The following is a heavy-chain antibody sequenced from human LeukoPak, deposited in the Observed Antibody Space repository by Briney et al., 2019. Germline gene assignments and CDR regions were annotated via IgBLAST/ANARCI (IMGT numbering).Heavy chain of an antibody. Sequence: PGGSLRLSCAASGFTLSSYSMHWGRQAPGKGREFGSAISKNGRNTYYGNSMKGRFTISRDISKNTLYLQMGSLRPEDMAVYYCARVDSGSACASWGQGILVTVSS. J-gene: IGHJ1*01. CDR3: ARVDSGSACAS. D-gene: IGHD6-19*01. V-gene: IGHV3-64*01. CDR1: GFTLSSYS. CDR2: ISKNGRNT.